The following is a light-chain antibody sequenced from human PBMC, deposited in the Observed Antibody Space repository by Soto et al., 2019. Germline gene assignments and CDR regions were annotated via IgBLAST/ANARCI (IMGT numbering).Light chain of an antibody. Sequence: QSALTQPASVSGSPGQSITISCTGTSSDVGGYNYVSWYQQHPGKAPKLMIYDVSNRPSGVSNRFSGSKSGNTASLTISGLQAEYEADYYCSSYTSISTLVFGTGTKVTV. CDR2: DVS. V-gene: IGLV2-14*01. J-gene: IGLJ1*01. CDR3: SSYTSISTLV. CDR1: SSDVGGYNY.